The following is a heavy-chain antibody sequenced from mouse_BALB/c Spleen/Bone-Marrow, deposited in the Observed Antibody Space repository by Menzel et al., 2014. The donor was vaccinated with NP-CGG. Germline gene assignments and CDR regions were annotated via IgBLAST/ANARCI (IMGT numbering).Heavy chain of an antibody. CDR2: IDPYNGDT. V-gene: IGHV1S135*01. J-gene: IGHJ1*03. D-gene: IGHD2-14*01. Sequence: VQLQQSGPELVKPGASVKVSCKASGYSFTDYNMYCVKQSHGKSLEWIGYIDPYNGDTTYNQKFKGKATLTVDKSSSTAFIHLNSLTSEDSAVYYCTRYYRYDYWYFDVWGTGTTVTASS. CDR1: GYSFTDYN. CDR3: TRYYRYDYWYFDV.